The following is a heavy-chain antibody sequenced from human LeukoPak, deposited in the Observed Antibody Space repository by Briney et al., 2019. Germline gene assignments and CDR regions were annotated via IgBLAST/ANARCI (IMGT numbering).Heavy chain of an antibody. D-gene: IGHD4-17*01. Sequence: SETLSLTCTVSGGSISSSSYYWGWIRQPPGKGLEWIGSIYYSGSTYYNPSLKSRVTISVDTSKNQFSLKLSSVTAADTAVYYCAGYYGDYGGWFDPWGQGTLVTVSS. V-gene: IGHV4-39*07. CDR1: GGSISSSSYY. CDR3: AGYYGDYGGWFDP. CDR2: IYYSGST. J-gene: IGHJ5*02.